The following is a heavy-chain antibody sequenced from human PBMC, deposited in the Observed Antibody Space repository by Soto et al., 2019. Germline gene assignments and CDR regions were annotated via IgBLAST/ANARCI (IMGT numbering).Heavy chain of an antibody. J-gene: IGHJ4*02. CDR1: GFTFSTYW. V-gene: IGHV3-74*01. CDR3: AAGGSGYYAN. CDR2: IKTDGTYA. Sequence: EVQLVESGGDLVQPGGSLRLSCAASGFTFSTYWMHWVRQAPGKGLLWVSRIKTDGTYATYADSVKGRFTIARDNAKNTLYLQMNSLRVEAAAVYYCAAGGSGYYANWGQGTLVTVSS. D-gene: IGHD3-22*01.